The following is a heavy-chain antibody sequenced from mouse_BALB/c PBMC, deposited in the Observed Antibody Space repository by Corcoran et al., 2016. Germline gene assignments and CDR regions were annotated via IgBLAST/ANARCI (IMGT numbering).Heavy chain of an antibody. CDR2: IYWDADN. J-gene: IGHJ4*01. Sequence: QVTLKESGPGILQPSQTLSLTCSFSGFSLSTSGMGVSWIRQPSGKGLEWLAHIYWDADNRYNPSLKCRLTISKDTSSNQVFLKITSVDTADTATYYCARMSYYNAMDYWGQGTSVTVSS. CDR1: GFSLSTSGMG. CDR3: ARMSYYNAMDY. D-gene: IGHD2-12*01. V-gene: IGHV8-12*01.